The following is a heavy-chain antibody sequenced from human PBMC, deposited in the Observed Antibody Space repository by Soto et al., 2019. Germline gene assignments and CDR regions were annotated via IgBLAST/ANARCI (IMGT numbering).Heavy chain of an antibody. CDR1: GFNFKNYA. J-gene: IGHJ6*02. CDR2: ISARGDST. V-gene: IGHV3-23*01. Sequence: EVQLLESGGGLVQPGGSLRLSCAASGFNFKNYAMNWVRQAPGKGLEWASGISARGDSTYYADSVRGRFTISRDSSNNTVFLRVSGLSVGDTAIYYWAKPERYASGMDVWGQGTTVTVSS. D-gene: IGHD2-2*01. CDR3: AKPERYASGMDV.